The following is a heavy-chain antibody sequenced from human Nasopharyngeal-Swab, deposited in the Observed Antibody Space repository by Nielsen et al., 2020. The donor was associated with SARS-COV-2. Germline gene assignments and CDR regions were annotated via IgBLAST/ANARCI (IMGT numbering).Heavy chain of an antibody. J-gene: IGHJ4*02. CDR2: IYYSGST. CDR3: AREMYYDFWSGYYTGGYYFDY. D-gene: IGHD3-3*01. CDR1: GGPISSYY. Sequence: SETLSLTCTPPGGPISSYYWSWIRQPPGQGLEWIGYIYYSGSTNYNPSLKSRVTISVDTSKNQFSLKLSSVTAADTAVYYCAREMYYDFWSGYYTGGYYFDYWGQGTLVTVSS. V-gene: IGHV4-59*01.